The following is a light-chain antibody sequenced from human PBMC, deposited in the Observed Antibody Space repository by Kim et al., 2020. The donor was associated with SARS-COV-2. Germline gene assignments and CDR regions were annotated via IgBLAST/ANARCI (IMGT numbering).Light chain of an antibody. V-gene: IGKV3-15*01. Sequence: EIVMTQSPDTLSVSPGERATLSCRASQSVSNNLAWYQQKPGQAPRLLIYAASTRASTRATGIPARFSASGSGTESSLTISSLQSEDFAIYYCQQYNSWPITFGQGTRLEIK. CDR1: QSVSNN. J-gene: IGKJ5*01. CDR2: AASTRAS. CDR3: QQYNSWPIT.